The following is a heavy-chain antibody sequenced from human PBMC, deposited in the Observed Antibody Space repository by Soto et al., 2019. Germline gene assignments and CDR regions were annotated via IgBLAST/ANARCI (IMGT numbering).Heavy chain of an antibody. J-gene: IGHJ4*02. Sequence: GGSLRLSCAVSGFTFSAYWMHWVRQVPGKGLTWVSRISDDGSTATYADSVKGRFVISRDNAKNSLYLEMNTLRVDDSGLYYCAKDSPVGYYYGSSGFDYWGQGTLVTVSS. V-gene: IGHV3-74*01. D-gene: IGHD3-22*01. CDR3: AKDSPVGYYYGSSGFDY. CDR1: GFTFSAYW. CDR2: ISDDGSTA.